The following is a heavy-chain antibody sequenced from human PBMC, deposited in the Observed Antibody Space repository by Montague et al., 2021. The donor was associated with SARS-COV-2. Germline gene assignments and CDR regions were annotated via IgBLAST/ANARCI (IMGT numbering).Heavy chain of an antibody. V-gene: IGHV4-34*01. D-gene: IGHD3-3*01. CDR3: ARGQVWISGVLIFIPAARHLDG. CDR2: INHTGSA. CDR1: GGSFGGYY. J-gene: IGHJ3*01. Sequence: SETLSLTCAVYGGSFGGYYWSWIRQPPGKGLEWIGEINHTGSATYNPSLKGRVTLSRDTSKNQFSLKLQSVTPADTGVYYCARGQVWISGVLIFIPAARHLDGWGQGTSVTVSS.